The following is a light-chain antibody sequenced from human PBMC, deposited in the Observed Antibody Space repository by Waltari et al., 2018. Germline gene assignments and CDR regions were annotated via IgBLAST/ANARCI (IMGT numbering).Light chain of an antibody. Sequence: IVLTQSPATLSLSPGEIATLSCRASQSISNYLAWYQQKPGQAPRLLISDASNRATGIPTRFSGSGSGTDFALTISSLEPEDFAVYYCQQRYSWPLTFGGGTKVEIK. CDR1: QSISNY. CDR3: QQRYSWPLT. V-gene: IGKV3-11*01. CDR2: DAS. J-gene: IGKJ4*01.